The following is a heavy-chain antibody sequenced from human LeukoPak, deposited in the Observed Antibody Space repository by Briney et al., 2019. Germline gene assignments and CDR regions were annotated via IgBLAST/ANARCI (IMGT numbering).Heavy chain of an antibody. J-gene: IGHJ4*02. D-gene: IGHD3-16*01. V-gene: IGHV4-4*02. CDR3: ARRGGFFDF. CDR2: IYHTGGT. CDR1: GDSMISTNW. Sequence: SGTLSLTCAVSGDSMISTNWWSWVRQPPGKGLELIGEIYHTGGTNYNPSLQSRVTISIDKSKNQFSLRLSSVTAADTAFYYCARRGGFFDFWGQGTLVTVSS.